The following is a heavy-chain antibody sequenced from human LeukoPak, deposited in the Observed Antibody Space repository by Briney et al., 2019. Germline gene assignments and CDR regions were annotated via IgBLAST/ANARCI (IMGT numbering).Heavy chain of an antibody. J-gene: IGHJ2*01. V-gene: IGHV3-48*03. D-gene: IGHD3-10*01. CDR2: ISSSGSTI. CDR1: GFTFSSYE. CDR3: ARDLKGYYGSGSYYSRPDWYFDL. Sequence: PGGSLRLSXAASGFTFSSYEMNWVRQAPGKGLEWVSYISSSGSTIYYADSVKGRFTISRDNAKNSLYLQMNSLRAEDTAVYYCARDLKGYYGSGSYYSRPDWYFDLWGRGTLVTVSS.